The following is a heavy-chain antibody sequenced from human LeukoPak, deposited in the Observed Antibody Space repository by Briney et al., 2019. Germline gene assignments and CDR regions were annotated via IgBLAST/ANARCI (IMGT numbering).Heavy chain of an antibody. J-gene: IGHJ6*03. V-gene: IGHV3-11*04. CDR1: GFNFSDYY. CDR2: FSSGDTNI. Sequence: GGSLRLSCAASGFNFSDYYMSWVRQAPGRGLEWISFFSSGDTNIKYADSVKGRFTISRDNAKHSLYLQMNSLRAEDTAVYFCAREIHSTGYYYGGSYMDVWGEGTTVTVSS. CDR3: AREIHSTGYYYGGSYMDV. D-gene: IGHD3-22*01.